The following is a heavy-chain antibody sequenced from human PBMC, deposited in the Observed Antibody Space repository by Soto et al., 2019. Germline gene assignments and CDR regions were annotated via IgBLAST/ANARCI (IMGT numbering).Heavy chain of an antibody. D-gene: IGHD3-22*01. CDR2: ISYDGSNK. CDR3: AKDSVPYYYDSSGYPPFGDYYGMDV. Sequence: GESLRLSCAASGCTFGSYAMSWVRQAPGKRLEWLAVISYDGSNKYYADSVKGRFTISRDNSKNTLYLQMNSLRAEDTAVYYCAKDSVPYYYDSSGYPPFGDYYGMDVWGQGTTVTVSS. V-gene: IGHV3-30*18. J-gene: IGHJ6*02. CDR1: GCTFGSYA.